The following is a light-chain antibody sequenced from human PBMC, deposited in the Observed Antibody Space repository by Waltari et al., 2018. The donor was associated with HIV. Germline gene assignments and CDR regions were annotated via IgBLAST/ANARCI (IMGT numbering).Light chain of an antibody. J-gene: IGKJ4*01. V-gene: IGKV2-28*01. CDR3: MQSLQIPLT. Sequence: VLTQSPFSLPVVSGELAYLSCSSSQSLLHSSGFNYLDWYLQMPGQSPQLLIYLGSHRASGVSDRFSGGGSGTHFTLNLTRVEAEDVGVYFCMQSLQIPLTFGGGTKV. CDR2: LGS. CDR1: QSLLHSSGFNY.